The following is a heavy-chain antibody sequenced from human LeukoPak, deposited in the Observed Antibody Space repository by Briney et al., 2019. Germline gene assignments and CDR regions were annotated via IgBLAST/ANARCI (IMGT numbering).Heavy chain of an antibody. CDR1: GFTFSDYY. D-gene: IGHD3-3*01. V-gene: IGHV3-11*01. J-gene: IGHJ6*03. CDR3: ARHQRGYDFWRNYYYYMDV. Sequence: GGSLRLSCASSGFTFSDYYMSWIRQAPGKGLEWVSYISGSGSTIYYADSVKGRFTISRDNAKNSLYLQMNSLRADDTAADYCARHQRGYDFWRNYYYYMDVWGKGTTVTVSS. CDR2: ISGSGSTI.